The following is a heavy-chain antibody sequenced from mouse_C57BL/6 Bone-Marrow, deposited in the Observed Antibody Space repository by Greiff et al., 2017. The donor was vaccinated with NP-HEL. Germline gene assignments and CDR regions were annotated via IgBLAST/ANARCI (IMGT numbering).Heavy chain of an antibody. D-gene: IGHD2-5*01. V-gene: IGHV1-50*01. CDR3: ERYSNLFYFDY. Sequence: VQLQQPGAELVKPGASVKLSCKASGYTFTSYWMQWVKQRPGQGLEWIGEIDPSDSYTNYNQKFKGKATLTVDTSSSTAYMQLSSLTSEDSAVYYCERYSNLFYFDYWGKDTTLTDSS. CDR2: IDPSDSYT. J-gene: IGHJ2*01. CDR1: GYTFTSYW.